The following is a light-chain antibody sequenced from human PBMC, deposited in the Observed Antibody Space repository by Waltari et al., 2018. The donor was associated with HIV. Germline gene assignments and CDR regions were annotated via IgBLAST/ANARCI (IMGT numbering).Light chain of an antibody. J-gene: IGLJ2*01. Sequence: QSTLTQPASVSGSPGQSITISCTGSTSAFGLSNFIPWYQQHPGGVPKVIIYEVFSRPSGISSRFSGSRSANTASLTISWLQPEDEADYYCASFTSNYTLIFGGGTKVTVL. CDR3: ASFTSNYTLI. V-gene: IGLV2-14*01. CDR1: TSAFGLSNF. CDR2: EVF.